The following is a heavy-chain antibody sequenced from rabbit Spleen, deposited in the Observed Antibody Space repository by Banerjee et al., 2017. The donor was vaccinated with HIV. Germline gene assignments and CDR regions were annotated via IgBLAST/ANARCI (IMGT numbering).Heavy chain of an antibody. Sequence: QLVESGGGLVQPGGSLKLSCKASRFDFSTYSMSWVRQAPGKGLEWIGYIVPIFGVTYYANWVNGRFTISSHNAQNTLYLQLNSLTAADTATYYCVRDLTDVIGWNFGWWGPGTLVTVS. J-gene: IGHJ6*01. CDR2: IVPIFGVT. CDR3: VRDLTDVIGWNFGW. D-gene: IGHD4-1*01. V-gene: IGHV1S7*01. CDR1: RFDFSTYS.